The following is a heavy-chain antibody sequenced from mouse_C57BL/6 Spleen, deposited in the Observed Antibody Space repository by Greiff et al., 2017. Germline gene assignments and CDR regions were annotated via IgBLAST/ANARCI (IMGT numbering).Heavy chain of an antibody. Sequence: QVQLQQPGPELVKPGASVKLSCKASGYTFTSYWMHWVKQRPGQGLEWIGNINPSNGGTNYNEKFKSKATLTVDKSSSTAYMQLSSLTSEDSAVYYCARWGTTVVATQYYAMDYWGQGTSVTVSS. J-gene: IGHJ4*01. CDR1: GYTFTSYW. CDR2: INPSNGGT. CDR3: ARWGTTVVATQYYAMDY. V-gene: IGHV1-53*01. D-gene: IGHD1-1*01.